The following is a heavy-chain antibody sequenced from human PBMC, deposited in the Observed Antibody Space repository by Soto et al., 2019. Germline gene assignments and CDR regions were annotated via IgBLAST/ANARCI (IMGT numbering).Heavy chain of an antibody. Sequence: QVQLVQSGAEVKKPGASVKVSCKASGYTFTSYDINWVRQATGQGLEWMGWMNPNSGNTGYAQKFQGRVTMTRNTSISTANRELSSLRAEDTAVYYWAREEQGGGATDYWGQGTLVTVSS. J-gene: IGHJ4*02. CDR2: MNPNSGNT. D-gene: IGHD1-26*01. CDR1: GYTFTSYD. V-gene: IGHV1-8*01. CDR3: AREEQGGGATDY.